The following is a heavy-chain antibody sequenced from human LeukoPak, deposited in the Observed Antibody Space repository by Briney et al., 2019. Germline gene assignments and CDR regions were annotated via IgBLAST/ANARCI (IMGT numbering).Heavy chain of an antibody. CDR3: ARDKGQYGSGTRGFTWFDP. V-gene: IGHV4-4*02. D-gene: IGHD3-10*01. Sequence: PSETLSLTCAVSGDSISSINWWTWVRLSPGKGLEWIGSIYSRGSTYYNPSLKSRVIVSSDMSKNQFSLMLNSVTAADTAVYYCARDKGQYGSGTRGFTWFDPWGQGTLVTVSS. CDR1: GDSISSINW. J-gene: IGHJ5*02. CDR2: IYSRGST.